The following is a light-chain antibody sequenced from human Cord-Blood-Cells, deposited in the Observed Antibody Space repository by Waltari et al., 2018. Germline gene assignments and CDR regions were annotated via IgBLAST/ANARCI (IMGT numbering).Light chain of an antibody. V-gene: IGLV2-14*01. CDR2: DVS. CDR1: SSDVGGYNS. J-gene: IGLJ3*02. Sequence: QSALTQPASVSGSPGQSITISCTGTSSDVGGYNSVSWYQQHPGKAPKLMIYDVSNRPSGVSNRFSGSKSGNTASLTISGLQADDEADYYCSSYTSSSTWVFGGGTKLTVL. CDR3: SSYTSSSTWV.